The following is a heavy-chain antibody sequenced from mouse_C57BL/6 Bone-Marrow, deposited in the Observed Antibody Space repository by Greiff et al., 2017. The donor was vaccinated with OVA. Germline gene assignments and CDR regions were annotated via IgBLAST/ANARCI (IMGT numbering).Heavy chain of an antibody. D-gene: IGHD4-1*02. CDR2: IDPENGDT. Sequence: EVQLQQSGAELVRPGASVKLSCTASGFNIKDDYMHWVKQRPEQGLEWIGWIDPENGDTEYASKFQGKATITAYTSSNTAYLQLSSLTSEDTAVYYCTPTGTDWYFDVWGTGTTVTVSS. J-gene: IGHJ1*03. CDR1: GFNIKDDY. V-gene: IGHV14-4*01. CDR3: TPTGTDWYFDV.